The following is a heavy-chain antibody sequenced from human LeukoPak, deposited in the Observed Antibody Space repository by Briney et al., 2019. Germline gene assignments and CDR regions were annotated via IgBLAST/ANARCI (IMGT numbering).Heavy chain of an antibody. CDR3: ARDRAQFDP. J-gene: IGHJ5*02. D-gene: IGHD3-10*01. V-gene: IGHV4-39*07. CDR2: IYYSGST. CDR1: GGSISSSSYY. Sequence: SETLSLTCTVSGGSISSSSYYWGWIRQPPGKGLEWIGSIYYSGSTYYNPSLKSRVTISVDTSKNQFSLKLSSVIAADTAVYYCARDRAQFDPWGQGTLVTVSS.